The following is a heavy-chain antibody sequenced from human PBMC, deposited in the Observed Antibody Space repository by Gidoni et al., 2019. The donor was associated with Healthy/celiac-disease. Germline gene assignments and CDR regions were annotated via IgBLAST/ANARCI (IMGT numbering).Heavy chain of an antibody. CDR2: IYHSGST. D-gene: IGHD3-10*01. V-gene: IGHV4-38-2*02. CDR3: AREGLVRGVRGYYYGMDV. Sequence: QVQLQESGPGLVKPSETLSLTCTVSGYSISSGSYWGWIRQPPGKGLEWIGSIYHSGSTYYNPSLKSRVTISVDTSKNQFSLKLSSVTAADTAVYYCAREGLVRGVRGYYYGMDVWGQGTTVTVSS. CDR1: GYSISSGSY. J-gene: IGHJ6*02.